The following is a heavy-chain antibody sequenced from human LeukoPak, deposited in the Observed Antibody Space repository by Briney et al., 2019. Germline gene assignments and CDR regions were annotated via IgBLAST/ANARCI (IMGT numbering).Heavy chain of an antibody. CDR2: LSGTGTTI. CDR1: GFTFKSYG. V-gene: IGHV3-48*01. Sequence: GGSLRLSCAASGFTFKSYGMNWVRQAPGKGLEWLSALSGTGTTIDYADSVKGRFTISRDNAKNSLYLQMNSLRAEDTAVYYCAREQGYYDFWSGYPYFDYWGQGTLVTVSS. CDR3: AREQGYYDFWSGYPYFDY. J-gene: IGHJ4*02. D-gene: IGHD3-3*01.